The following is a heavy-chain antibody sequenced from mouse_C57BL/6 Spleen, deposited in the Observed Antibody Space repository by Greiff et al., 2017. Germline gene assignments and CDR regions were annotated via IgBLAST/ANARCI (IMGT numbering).Heavy chain of an antibody. D-gene: IGHD2-4*01. V-gene: IGHV1-64*01. J-gene: IGHJ2*01. CDR1: GYTFTSYW. CDR2: IHPNSGST. CDR3: ARAGYDYDAFDD. Sequence: QVQLKQPGAELVKPGASVKLSCKASGYTFTSYWMHWVKQRPGQGLEWIGMIHPNSGSTNYNEKFKSKATVTVDQSSSTAYMQLSSLTSEDSAVYYCARAGYDYDAFDDWGKGTTLTVSS.